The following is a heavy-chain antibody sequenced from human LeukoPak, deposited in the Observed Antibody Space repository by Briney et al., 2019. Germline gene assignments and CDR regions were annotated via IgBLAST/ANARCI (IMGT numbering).Heavy chain of an antibody. CDR3: ARESGSYLAY. J-gene: IGHJ4*02. Sequence: GGSLRLSCAASGFTFDDYAMHWVRQAPGKGLEWVAVISYDGSNKYYADSVKGRFTISRDNSKNTLYLQMNSLRAEDTAVYYCARESGSYLAYWGQGTLVTVSS. V-gene: IGHV3-30-3*01. CDR2: ISYDGSNK. CDR1: GFTFDDYA. D-gene: IGHD1-26*01.